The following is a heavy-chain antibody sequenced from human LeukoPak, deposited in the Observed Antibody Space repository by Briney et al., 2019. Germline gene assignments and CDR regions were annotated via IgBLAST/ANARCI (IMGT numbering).Heavy chain of an antibody. CDR1: GASISSYY. D-gene: IGHD4-17*01. Sequence: SETLSLTCTVPGASISSYYWSWIRQPPGKGLEWIGYIYYSGSTNYNPSLKSRVTISVDTSKNQFALKLSSVTAADTAVYYCARLRTDAFDIWGQGTMVTVSS. CDR2: IYYSGST. V-gene: IGHV4-59*01. CDR3: ARLRTDAFDI. J-gene: IGHJ3*02.